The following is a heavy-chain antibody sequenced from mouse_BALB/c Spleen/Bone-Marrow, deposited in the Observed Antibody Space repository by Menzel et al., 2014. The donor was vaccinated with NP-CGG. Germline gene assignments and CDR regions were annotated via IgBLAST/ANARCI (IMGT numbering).Heavy chain of an antibody. V-gene: IGHV1-7*01. CDR3: ARSGGNYDYAMDY. CDR2: INPSTGCT. D-gene: IGHD2-1*01. Sequence: VQLQQSGAELAKPGASVKMSCKASGYTFTSFWMHWVKQRPGQGLEWIGYINPSTGCTDYNQKFKDKATLTADKSSSTAYMQLSSLTSEDSAVYYCARSGGNYDYAMDYWGQGTSVTVSS. J-gene: IGHJ4*01. CDR1: GYTFTSFW.